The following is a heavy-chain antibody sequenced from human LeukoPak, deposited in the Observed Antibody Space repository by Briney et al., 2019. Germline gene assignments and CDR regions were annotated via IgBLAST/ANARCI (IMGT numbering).Heavy chain of an antibody. J-gene: IGHJ4*02. V-gene: IGHV1-24*01. D-gene: IGHD5-24*01. CDR1: GYTLTELS. CDR2: FDPEDGET. Sequence: GASVKVSCKVSGYTLTELSMHWVRQAPGKGLEWMGGFDPEDGETIYAQKFQGRVTMTEDTSTDTAYMELSSLRSEDTAVYYCATGGIVEMATGYFDYWGQGTLVTVSS. CDR3: ATGGIVEMATGYFDY.